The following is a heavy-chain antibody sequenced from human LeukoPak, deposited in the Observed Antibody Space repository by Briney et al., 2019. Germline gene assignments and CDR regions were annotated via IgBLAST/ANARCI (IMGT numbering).Heavy chain of an antibody. CDR3: ARDRNYYDSSGYGHFDY. V-gene: IGHV1-69*05. J-gene: IGHJ4*02. D-gene: IGHD3-22*01. CDR2: IIPIFGTA. CDR1: GGTFSSYA. Sequence: SVKVSCKASGGTFSSYAISWVRQAPGQGLEWMGGIIPIFGTANYAQKLQGRVTMTTDTSTSTAYMELRSLRSDDTAVYYCARDRNYYDSSGYGHFDYWGQGTLVTVSS.